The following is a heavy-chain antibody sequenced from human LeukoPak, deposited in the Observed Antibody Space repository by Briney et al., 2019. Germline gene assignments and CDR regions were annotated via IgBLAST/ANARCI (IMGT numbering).Heavy chain of an antibody. D-gene: IGHD3-10*01. J-gene: IGHJ4*02. CDR3: AKVGIDGSGPFDH. CDR2: IETGGAST. CDR1: GFTFSSYG. V-gene: IGHV3-23*01. Sequence: GGSLRLSCAASGFTFSSYGMSWVRQAPGKGLEWVSAIETGGASTYYADSVKGRFTISRDNSKNTLYLQMNSLRAEDTAVYYCAKVGIDGSGPFDHWGQGTLVTVSS.